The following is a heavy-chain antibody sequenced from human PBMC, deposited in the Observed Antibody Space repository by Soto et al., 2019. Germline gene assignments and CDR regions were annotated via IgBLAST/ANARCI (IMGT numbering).Heavy chain of an antibody. V-gene: IGHV3-30*18. CDR2: ISYDGSNK. J-gene: IGHJ4*02. CDR3: AKDAWQVDYGASPDGY. D-gene: IGHD4-17*01. CDR1: GFTFSSYG. Sequence: QVQLVESGGGVVQPGRSLRLSCAASGFTFSSYGMHWVRQAPGKGLEWVAVISYDGSNKYYADSVKGRFTISRDNSKNTLYLQMNSLRDEDTAVYYCAKDAWQVDYGASPDGYWGQGTLVTVSS.